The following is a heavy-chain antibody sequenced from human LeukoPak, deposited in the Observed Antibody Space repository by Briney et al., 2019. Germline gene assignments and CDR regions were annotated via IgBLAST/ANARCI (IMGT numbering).Heavy chain of an antibody. Sequence: GGSLRLSCAASGFTFSSYAMNWVRQAPGKGLEWVSSLSGSGGYTYYADSVKSRFTISRDNSKNTLYLQMNSLRADDTAVHYCAKPAKTDYADYWGQGTLVTVSS. D-gene: IGHD1-14*01. CDR3: AKPAKTDYADY. J-gene: IGHJ4*02. CDR2: LSGSGGYT. V-gene: IGHV3-23*01. CDR1: GFTFSSYA.